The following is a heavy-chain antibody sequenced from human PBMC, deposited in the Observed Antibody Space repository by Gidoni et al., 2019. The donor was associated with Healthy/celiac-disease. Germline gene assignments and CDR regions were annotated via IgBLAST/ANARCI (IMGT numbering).Heavy chain of an antibody. V-gene: IGHV5-51*01. CDR1: GYSFTSYW. CDR2: IYPGDSDT. Sequence: EVQLVQSGAEVKKPGESLKISCKGSGYSFTSYWIGWVRQMPGKGLEWMGIIYPGDSDTRYSPSFQGQVTISADKSISTAYLQWSSLKASDTAMYYCARRAEDPEDYYGMDVWGQGTTVTVSS. CDR3: ARRAEDPEDYYGMDV. J-gene: IGHJ6*02.